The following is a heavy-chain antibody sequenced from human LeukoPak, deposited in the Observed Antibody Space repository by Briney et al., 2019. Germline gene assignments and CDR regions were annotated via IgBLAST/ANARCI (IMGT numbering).Heavy chain of an antibody. D-gene: IGHD5-18*01. J-gene: IGHJ4*02. CDR1: GGSISSSSYY. V-gene: IGHV4-39*01. CDR2: IYYTGST. Sequence: SEALSLTCTVSGGSISSSSYYWAWIRQPPGKGLEWIGTIYYTGSTYYNPSLKSRVTISIDTSKNQFSLKLSSVTAADTAVYYCARRHGYSYGSQFDYWGQGTLVTVSS. CDR3: ARRHGYSYGSQFDY.